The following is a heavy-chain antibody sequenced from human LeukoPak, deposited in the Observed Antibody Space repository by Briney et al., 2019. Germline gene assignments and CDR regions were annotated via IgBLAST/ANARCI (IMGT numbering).Heavy chain of an antibody. CDR1: GFTFSSYG. Sequence: TGRSLILSCAASGFTFSSYGMHWVRQAPGKGLEWVAVIWYDGSNKYYADSVKGRFTISRDNSKNTLYLQMNSLRAEDTAVYYCARGIVGATLPDAFDIWGQGTMVTVSS. CDR2: IWYDGSNK. J-gene: IGHJ3*02. V-gene: IGHV3-33*01. D-gene: IGHD1-26*01. CDR3: ARGIVGATLPDAFDI.